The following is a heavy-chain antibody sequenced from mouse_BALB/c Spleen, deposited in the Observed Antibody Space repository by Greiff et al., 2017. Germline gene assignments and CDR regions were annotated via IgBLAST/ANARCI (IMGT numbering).Heavy chain of an antibody. J-gene: IGHJ1*01. V-gene: IGHV14-1*02. CDR2: IDPENGNT. Sequence: EVQLQQSGAELVRPGALVKLSCKASGFNIKDYYMHWVKQRPEQGLEWIGWIDPENGNTIYDPKFQGKASITADTSSNTAYLQLSRLTSEDTAVYYCALYYDYFDVWGAGTTVTVSS. CDR3: ALYYDYFDV. D-gene: IGHD2-4*01. CDR1: GFNIKDYY.